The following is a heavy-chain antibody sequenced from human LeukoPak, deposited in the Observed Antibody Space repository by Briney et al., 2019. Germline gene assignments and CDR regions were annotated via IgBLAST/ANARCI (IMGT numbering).Heavy chain of an antibody. D-gene: IGHD6-19*01. V-gene: IGHV4-34*01. J-gene: IGHJ5*02. Sequence: SETLSLTCAVYGGSFSGYYWSWIRQPPGKGLEWIGQINHSGSTKYNPSLKSRVTISVDTSKNQFSLNLRSVTAADTAVYYCARGHSSGWYSNWFDPWGQGTLVSVSS. CDR1: GGSFSGYY. CDR3: ARGHSSGWYSNWFDP. CDR2: INHSGST.